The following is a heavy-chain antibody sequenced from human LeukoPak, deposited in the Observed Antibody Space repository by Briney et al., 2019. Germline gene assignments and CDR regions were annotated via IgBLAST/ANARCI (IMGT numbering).Heavy chain of an antibody. CDR3: ARVDPVDGGFDFPVDY. Sequence: PSETLSLTCTVSGGSISSYYWSWIRQPPGKGLEWIGYIYYSGSTNYNPSLKSRVTISVDTSKNQFSLKLSSVTAADTAVYYCARVDPVDGGFDFPVDYWGQGTLVTVSS. CDR2: IYYSGST. CDR1: GGSISSYY. J-gene: IGHJ4*02. V-gene: IGHV4-59*01. D-gene: IGHD3-9*01.